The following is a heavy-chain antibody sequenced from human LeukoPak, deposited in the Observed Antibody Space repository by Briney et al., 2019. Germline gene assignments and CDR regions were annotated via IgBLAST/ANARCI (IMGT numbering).Heavy chain of an antibody. CDR1: GFNFNNYS. CDR3: ARGISAVAGYFDN. Sequence: GGSLRLSCVASGFNFNNYSLNWVRQAPGKGLEWVSYIGSSGLIIYYADSVKGRLTISRDNAKNSLFLQMSSLRAEDTAVYYCARGISAVAGYFDNWGQGTLVTVSS. CDR2: IGSSGLII. D-gene: IGHD6-19*01. V-gene: IGHV3-48*04. J-gene: IGHJ4*02.